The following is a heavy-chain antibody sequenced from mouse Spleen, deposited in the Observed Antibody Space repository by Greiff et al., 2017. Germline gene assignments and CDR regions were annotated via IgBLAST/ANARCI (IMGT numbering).Heavy chain of an antibody. V-gene: IGHV5-12*02. CDR2: ISNGGGST. D-gene: IGHD1-1*01. J-gene: IGHJ3*01. CDR3: ARQGYYGPFAY. CDR1: GFTFSDYY. Sequence: EVQLQESGGGLVQPGGSLKLSCATSGFTFSDYYMYWVRQTPEKRLEWVAYISNGGGSTYYPDTVKGRFTISRDNAKNTLYLQMSRLKSEDTAMYYCARQGYYGPFAYWGQGTLVTVSA.